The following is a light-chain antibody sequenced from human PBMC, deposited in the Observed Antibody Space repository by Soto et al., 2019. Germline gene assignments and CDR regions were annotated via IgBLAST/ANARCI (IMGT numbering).Light chain of an antibody. CDR3: SSYAGSNNDDV. V-gene: IGLV2-8*01. J-gene: IGLJ1*01. Sequence: QSVLTQPPSASGSPGQSVTISCTGTSSDVGGYKYVSWYQQHPGKVPKLIIYEVSNRPSGVPDRFSGSKSGNTASLTVSGLQAEDEADYYCSSYAGSNNDDVFGTGTKLTVL. CDR2: EVS. CDR1: SSDVGGYKY.